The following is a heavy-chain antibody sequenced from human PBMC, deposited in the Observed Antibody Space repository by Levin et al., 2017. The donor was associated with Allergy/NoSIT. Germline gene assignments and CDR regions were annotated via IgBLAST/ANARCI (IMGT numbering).Heavy chain of an antibody. CDR1: GFILRTSD. CDR3: VTDESGDEDFDY. CDR2: ITKPSRTI. V-gene: IGHV3-48*01. Sequence: QTSETLSLTCAASGFILRTSDMNWVRQAPGKGLEWISFITKPSRTISYADSVKGRFTVSRDNVKNLLYLDMNSLRAEDTAVYYCVTDESGDEDFDYWGQGTLVTVSS. D-gene: IGHD7-27*01. J-gene: IGHJ4*02.